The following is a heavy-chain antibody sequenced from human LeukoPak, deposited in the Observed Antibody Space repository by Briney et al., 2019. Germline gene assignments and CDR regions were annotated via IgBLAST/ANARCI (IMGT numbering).Heavy chain of an antibody. J-gene: IGHJ4*02. CDR3: AKFGSGSYLLPDY. CDR2: ISYDGSNK. D-gene: IGHD3-10*01. CDR1: GFTFSSYA. V-gene: IGHV3-30*04. Sequence: GRSLRLSCAASGFTFSSYAMHWVRQAPGKGLEWVAVISYDGSNKYYADSVKGRFTISRDNSKNTLYLQMNSLRAEDTAVYYCAKFGSGSYLLPDYWGQGTLVTVSS.